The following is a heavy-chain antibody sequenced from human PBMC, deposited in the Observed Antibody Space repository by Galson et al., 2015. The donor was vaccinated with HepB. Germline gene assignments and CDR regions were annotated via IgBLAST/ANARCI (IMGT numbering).Heavy chain of an antibody. V-gene: IGHV1-18*01. Sequence: SVKVSCKASGYTFSSYGISWVRQAPGQGLEWMGWISVYNGNTNYAQKLQGRVAMTTDTSTNTVYMKLRSLRFDDTAVYYCARARYSSSPPAYWGRGTLVTVAS. J-gene: IGHJ4*02. CDR3: ARARYSSSPPAY. CDR1: GYTFSSYG. CDR2: ISVYNGNT. D-gene: IGHD6-6*01.